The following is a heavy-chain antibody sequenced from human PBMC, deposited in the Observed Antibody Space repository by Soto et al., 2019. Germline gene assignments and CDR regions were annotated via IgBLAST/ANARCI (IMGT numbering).Heavy chain of an antibody. CDR3: AKGEGDRVEHIVLVRDGMDV. CDR2: ISYDGSNK. CDR1: GFTFSSYG. V-gene: IGHV3-30*18. J-gene: IGHJ6*02. D-gene: IGHD2-2*01. Sequence: GSLRLSCAASGFTFSSYGMHWVRQAPGKGLEWVAVISYDGSNKYYADSVKGRFTISRDNSKNTLYLQMNSLRAEDTAVYYCAKGEGDRVEHIVLVRDGMDVWGQGTTVT.